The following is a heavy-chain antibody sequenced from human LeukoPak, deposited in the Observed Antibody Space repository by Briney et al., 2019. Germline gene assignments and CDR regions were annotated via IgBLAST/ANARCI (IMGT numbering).Heavy chain of an antibody. CDR1: GGSISSYY. V-gene: IGHV4-59*08. D-gene: IGHD3-9*01. CDR3: ARHGRYFDWSSEYYFDY. Sequence: SETLSLTCTVSGGSISSYYWSWIRQPPGKGLEWIGYIYYSGSTNYNPSLKSRVTISVDTSKNQFSLELSSVTAADTAVYYCARHGRYFDWSSEYYFDYWGQGTLVTVSS. CDR2: IYYSGST. J-gene: IGHJ4*02.